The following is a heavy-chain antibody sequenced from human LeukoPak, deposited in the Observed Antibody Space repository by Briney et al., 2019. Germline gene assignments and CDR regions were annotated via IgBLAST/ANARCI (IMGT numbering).Heavy chain of an antibody. CDR2: IYYSGST. J-gene: IGHJ4*02. D-gene: IGHD6-13*01. CDR3: ASVGIAAAGTKGGNFDY. V-gene: IGHV4-39*01. Sequence: SETLSLTCTVSGGSISSSSYYWGWIRQPPGKGLEWIGSIYYSGSTYYNPSLKSRVTISVDTSKIQFSLKLSSVTAADTAVYYCASVGIAAAGTKGGNFDYWGQGTLVTVSS. CDR1: GGSISSSSYY.